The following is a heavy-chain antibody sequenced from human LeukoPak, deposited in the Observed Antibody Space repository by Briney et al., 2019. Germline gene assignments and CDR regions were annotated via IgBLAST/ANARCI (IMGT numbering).Heavy chain of an antibody. Sequence: SETLSLTCTVSGGSISSGDYYWSWIRQPPGKGLEWIGYIYYSGSTYYNPSLKSRVTTSVDTSKNQFSLKLSSVTAADTAVYYCARDSLGNDDSSGYVWGQGTLVTVSS. V-gene: IGHV4-30-4*01. J-gene: IGHJ4*02. CDR1: GGSISSGDYY. D-gene: IGHD3-22*01. CDR2: IYYSGST. CDR3: ARDSLGNDDSSGYV.